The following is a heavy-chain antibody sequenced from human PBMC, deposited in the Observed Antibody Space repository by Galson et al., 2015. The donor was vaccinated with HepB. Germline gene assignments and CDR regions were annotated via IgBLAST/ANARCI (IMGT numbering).Heavy chain of an antibody. V-gene: IGHV3-30*02. J-gene: IGHJ4*02. Sequence: SLRLSCAASGFTFGRYATHWVRQAPGKGLEWVAFVQNDGSNTYYADSVKGRFSISRDTSKNTIYVQMTSLRVEDTAIYYCAKNVYHESSGYEPIDQWGQETVVLVSS. CDR2: VQNDGSNT. CDR1: GFTFGRYA. CDR3: AKNVYHESSGYEPIDQ. D-gene: IGHD3-22*01.